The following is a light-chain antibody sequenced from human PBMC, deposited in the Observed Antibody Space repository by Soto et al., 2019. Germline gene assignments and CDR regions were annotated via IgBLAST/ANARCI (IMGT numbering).Light chain of an antibody. CDR2: GAS. CDR1: QSVSNNY. CDR3: QQYCRSAVT. V-gene: IGKV3-20*01. J-gene: IGKJ3*01. Sequence: EIVLTQSPGTLSLSPGERATLSCRASQSVSNNYLVWYQHKPGQAPRLLISGASKRATGIPDRFSGSGSGTHFTLHISRLEPEDLAPNSCQQYCRSAVTFGHGTKVDSK.